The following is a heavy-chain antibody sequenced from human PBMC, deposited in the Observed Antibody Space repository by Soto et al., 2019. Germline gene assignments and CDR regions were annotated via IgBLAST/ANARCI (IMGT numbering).Heavy chain of an antibody. D-gene: IGHD1-26*01. J-gene: IGHJ4*02. CDR3: ARDQGIVGATPFDY. V-gene: IGHV6-1*01. CDR1: GSSVSSNSSA. CDR2: TYYRSKWYN. Sequence: SQTLSLTCAISGSSVSSNSSAWNCIRQSPSRGLEWLGRTYYRSKWYNYYALSVKSRITINPDTSKNQFSLQLNSVTPDDTAVYYCARDQGIVGATPFDYWGQGTMVTVSS.